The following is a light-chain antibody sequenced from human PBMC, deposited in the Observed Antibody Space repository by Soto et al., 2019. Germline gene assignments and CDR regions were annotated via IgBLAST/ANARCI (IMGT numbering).Light chain of an antibody. Sequence: QSVLTQPPSASGSPGQSVTISCTGTKSDIGVYDFVSWYQHHPAKAPRLIIYEVVHRPSGVPDRFSGSKSGNTASLTVSGLQAADEADYFCKSYAGSNTDVFGSGTKLTVL. J-gene: IGLJ1*01. CDR2: EVV. V-gene: IGLV2-8*01. CDR1: KSDIGVYDF. CDR3: KSYAGSNTDV.